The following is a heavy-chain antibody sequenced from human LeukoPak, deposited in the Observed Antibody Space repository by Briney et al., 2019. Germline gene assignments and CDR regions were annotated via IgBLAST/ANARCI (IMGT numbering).Heavy chain of an antibody. J-gene: IGHJ6*02. CDR3: ARDWNYYGSGSYFFRGMDV. CDR1: GFTFSSYG. V-gene: IGHV3-33*01. D-gene: IGHD3-10*01. Sequence: GRSLRLSCAASGFTFSSYGMHWVRQAPGKGLEWVAVIWYDGSNKYYADSVEGRFTISRDNSKNTLYLQMNSLRAEDTAVYYCARDWNYYGSGSYFFRGMDVWGQGTTVTVSS. CDR2: IWYDGSNK.